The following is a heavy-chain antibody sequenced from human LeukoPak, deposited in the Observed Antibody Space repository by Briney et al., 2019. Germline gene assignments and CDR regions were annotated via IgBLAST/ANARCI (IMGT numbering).Heavy chain of an antibody. CDR1: GGSISSGGYY. D-gene: IGHD3-10*01. V-gene: IGHV4-31*03. J-gene: IGHJ3*02. Sequence: PSETLSLTCTVSGGSISSGGYYWSWIRQHPGKGLEWIGYIYYSGSTYYNPSLKSRVTISVDTSKNQFSLKLSSVTAADTAVYYCARAPPVYGSGSSFTFFDIWGQGTMVTVSS. CDR3: ARAPPVYGSGSSFTFFDI. CDR2: IYYSGST.